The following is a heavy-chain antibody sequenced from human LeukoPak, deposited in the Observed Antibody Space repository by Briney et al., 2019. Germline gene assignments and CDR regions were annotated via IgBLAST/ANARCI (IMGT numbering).Heavy chain of an antibody. Sequence: GGSLRLSCAASGFTVSSNYMSWVRQAPGKGLEWVSAISGSGGSTYYADSVKGRFTISRDNSKNTLYLQMNSLRAEDTAVYYCAKDIAAAGLYYFDYWGQGTLVTVSS. CDR2: ISGSGGST. D-gene: IGHD6-13*01. CDR3: AKDIAAAGLYYFDY. J-gene: IGHJ4*02. V-gene: IGHV3-23*01. CDR1: GFTVSSNY.